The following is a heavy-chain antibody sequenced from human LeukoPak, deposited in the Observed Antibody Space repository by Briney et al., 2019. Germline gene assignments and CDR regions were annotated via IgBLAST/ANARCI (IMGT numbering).Heavy chain of an antibody. CDR3: AKDPGGPFIAAAGDY. J-gene: IGHJ4*02. V-gene: IGHV3-30*18. Sequence: GGSLRLSCAASGFTFSSYGMHWVRQAPSKGLEWVAVISYDGSNKYYADSVKGRFTISRGNSKNTLYLQMNSLRAEDTAVYYCAKDPGGPFIAAAGDYWGQGTLVTVSS. CDR1: GFTFSSYG. D-gene: IGHD6-13*01. CDR2: ISYDGSNK.